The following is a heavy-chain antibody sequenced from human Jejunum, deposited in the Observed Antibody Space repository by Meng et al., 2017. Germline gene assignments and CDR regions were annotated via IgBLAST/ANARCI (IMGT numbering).Heavy chain of an antibody. D-gene: IGHD3-22*01. V-gene: IGHV4-4*07. CDR3: ARGSKYSSGYDYLDA. CDR2: MYGSGDA. Sequence: SETLSLTCTVSGGSTSNYYRGWIRQPVGKGLEWIGRMYGSGDAKYKASLKSRVTMSVDPSKDQFSLKLTSVSAEDKAVYYCARGSKYSSGYDYLDAWGKGTLGTVSS. CDR1: GGSTSNYY. J-gene: IGHJ4*01.